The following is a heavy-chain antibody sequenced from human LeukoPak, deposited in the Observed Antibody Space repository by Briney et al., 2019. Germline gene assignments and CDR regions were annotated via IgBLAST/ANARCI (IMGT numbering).Heavy chain of an antibody. V-gene: IGHV4-4*02. CDR1: GGSISSSNW. D-gene: IGHD5-12*01. CDR3: AREYTGSDYLDY. CDR2: IYHSGST. Sequence: SGTLSLTCAISGGSISSSNWWSWVRQPPGKGLEWIGEIYHSGSTNYSPSLKSRVTISVDKSKNQFSLKVTSVTAADTAVYYCAREYTGSDYLDYWGPGTLVTVSS. J-gene: IGHJ4*02.